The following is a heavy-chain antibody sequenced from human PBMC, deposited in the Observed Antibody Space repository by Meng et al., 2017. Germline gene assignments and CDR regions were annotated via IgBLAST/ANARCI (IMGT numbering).Heavy chain of an antibody. CDR3: ARDRGAVAGTNFDY. Sequence: QEPLQDAGPAFGKPSGTLSLTCAVYGGSISRSNWWSWVRQPPGKGLEWIGEIYHSGSTNYNPSLKSRVTISVDKSKNQFSLKLSSVTAADTVVYYCARDRGAVAGTNFDYWGQGTLVPVSS. J-gene: IGHJ4*02. CDR2: IYHSGST. V-gene: IGHV4-4*02. CDR1: GGSISRSNW. D-gene: IGHD6-19*01.